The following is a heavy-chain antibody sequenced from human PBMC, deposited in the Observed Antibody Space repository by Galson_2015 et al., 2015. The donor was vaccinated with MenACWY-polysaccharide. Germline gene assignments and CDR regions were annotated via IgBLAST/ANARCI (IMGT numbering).Heavy chain of an antibody. CDR2: IKSKPDGGTT. Sequence: SLRLSCAASGFTFSNAWMTWVRQGPGKGLEWVGHIKSKPDGGTTDYAAPVKGRFTISRDDSKNTLYLQMNGLKTDDTAVYYCMTSRAYWGQGALVTVPS. CDR3: MTSRAY. V-gene: IGHV3-15*01. CDR1: GFTFSNAW. J-gene: IGHJ4*02.